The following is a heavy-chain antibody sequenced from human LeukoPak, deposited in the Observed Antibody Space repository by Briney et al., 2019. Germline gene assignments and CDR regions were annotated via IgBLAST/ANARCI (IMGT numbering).Heavy chain of an antibody. CDR1: GFSFISYW. V-gene: IGHV5-51*01. D-gene: IGHD5-18*01. Sequence: GGSLRLSCKGSGFSFISYWIAWVRQMPGKGLEWMGIIYPGDSDTRYSPSFQGQVTISADKSITTAYLQWSRLKASDTAMYYCARIGYSYSAKFDYWGQGTLVTVS. CDR3: ARIGYSYSAKFDY. J-gene: IGHJ4*02. CDR2: IYPGDSDT.